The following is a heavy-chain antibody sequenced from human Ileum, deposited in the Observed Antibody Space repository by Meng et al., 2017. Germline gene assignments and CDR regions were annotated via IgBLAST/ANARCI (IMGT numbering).Heavy chain of an antibody. D-gene: IGHD3-10*01. V-gene: IGHV5-51*01. CDR3: ARQSVTMVRGVKVYYFDY. CDR2: IYPGDSDT. J-gene: IGHJ4*02. CDR1: GYSFTSYW. Sequence: KVSCKGSGYSFTSYWIGWVRQMPGKGLEWMGIIYPGDSDTRYSPSFQGQVTISADKSISTAYLQWSSLKASDTAMYYCARQSVTMVRGVKVYYFDYWGQGTLVPSPQ.